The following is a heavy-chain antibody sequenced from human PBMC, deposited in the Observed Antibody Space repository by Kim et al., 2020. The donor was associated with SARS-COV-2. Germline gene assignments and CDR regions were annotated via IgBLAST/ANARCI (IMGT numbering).Heavy chain of an antibody. CDR3: ARDRSTVTTWWFDP. J-gene: IGHJ5*02. CDR2: INPNSGGT. V-gene: IGHV1-2*02. D-gene: IGHD4-4*01. CDR1: GYTFTGYY. Sequence: ASVKVSCKASGYTFTGYYMHWVRQAPGQGLEWMGWINPNSGGTNYAQKFQGRVTMTRDTSISTAYMELSRLGSDDTAVYYCARDRSTVTTWWFDPWGQGTLVTVSS.